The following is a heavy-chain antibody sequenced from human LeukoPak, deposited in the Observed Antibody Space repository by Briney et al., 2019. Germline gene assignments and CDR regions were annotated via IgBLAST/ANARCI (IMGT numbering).Heavy chain of an antibody. D-gene: IGHD3-22*01. CDR1: GFTFSNYA. V-gene: IGHV3-23*01. J-gene: IGHJ4*02. CDR3: AKGGYYYDSSGYYLDY. Sequence: PGGSLRLSCAASGFTFSNYAMSWVRQAPGKGLEWVSTIIAGGGSTYYADSVKGRFTISRDNSKNTLYLQMNSLRDEDTAVHYCAKGGYYYDSSGYYLDYWGQGTLVTVSS. CDR2: IIAGGGST.